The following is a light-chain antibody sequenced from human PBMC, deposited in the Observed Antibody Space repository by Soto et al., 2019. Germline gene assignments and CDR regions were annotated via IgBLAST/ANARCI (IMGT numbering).Light chain of an antibody. V-gene: IGKV1-5*03. CDR2: KAS. CDR3: QQYNSSPWT. Sequence: DIQRTQSPSTLSASVGDRVTITCRASQSISSWLAWYQQKPGKAPKLLIYKASSLESGVPSRFSGSGSGTEFTLTISSLQPDDFATYYCQQYNSSPWTCGQGTKVEIK. J-gene: IGKJ1*01. CDR1: QSISSW.